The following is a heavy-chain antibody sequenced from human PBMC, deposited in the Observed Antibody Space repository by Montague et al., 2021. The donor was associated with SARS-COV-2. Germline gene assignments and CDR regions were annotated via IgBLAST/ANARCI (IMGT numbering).Heavy chain of an antibody. V-gene: IGHV6-1*01. D-gene: IGHD5-24*01. CDR2: TYYRSKWYN. CDR1: GDSVSSHNAA. J-gene: IGHJ4*02. CDR3: LQGYYFDS. Sequence: CAISGDSVSSHNAAWNWIRQSPSTGLEWLGRTYYRSKWYNDYAVSVKSRITIDADTSKNHFSLQLKSMTPEDTAVYYCLQGYYFDSWGQGILVTVSS.